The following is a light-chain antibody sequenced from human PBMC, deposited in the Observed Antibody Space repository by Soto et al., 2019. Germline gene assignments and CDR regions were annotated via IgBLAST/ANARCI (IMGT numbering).Light chain of an antibody. V-gene: IGLV2-8*01. Sequence: QSALTQPPSASGSLGQSVTISCTGFSNNYVSWYQQHPGKAPKLMIDEVTKRPSGVPDRFSGSKSGDTASLTVSGLQAEDEADYYCNSYAGNNNVLFGGGTKLTVL. J-gene: IGLJ2*01. CDR3: NSYAGNNNVL. CDR2: EVT. CDR1: SNNY.